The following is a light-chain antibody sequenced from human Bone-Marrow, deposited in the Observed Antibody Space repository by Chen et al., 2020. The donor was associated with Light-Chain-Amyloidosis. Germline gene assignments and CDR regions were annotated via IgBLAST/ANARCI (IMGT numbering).Light chain of an antibody. CDR1: DLPTKY. Sequence: SYELTQPPSVSVSPGQTARITCSGDDLPTKYAYWYQQKPGQAPVLVIHRDPERPTGISERFSGASTGTTDTLAMSGVQAGDEGDYQRQAGDSRSTYGVRFGGGSKRT. V-gene: IGLV3-25*03. CDR2: RDP. CDR3: QAGDSRSTYGVR. J-gene: IGLJ2*01.